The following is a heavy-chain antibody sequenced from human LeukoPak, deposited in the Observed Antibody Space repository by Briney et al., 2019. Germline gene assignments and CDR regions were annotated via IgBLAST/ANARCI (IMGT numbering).Heavy chain of an antibody. D-gene: IGHD3-22*01. CDR1: GGTFSSYA. CDR2: IIPILGIA. V-gene: IGHV1-69*04. Sequence: ASVKVSCKASGGTFSSYAISWVRQAPGQGLEWMGRIIPILGIANYAQKLQGRVTITADKSTSTAYMELSSLRSEDTAVYYCARALYYYDSTNQFDYWGQGTLVTVSS. CDR3: ARALYYYDSTNQFDY. J-gene: IGHJ4*02.